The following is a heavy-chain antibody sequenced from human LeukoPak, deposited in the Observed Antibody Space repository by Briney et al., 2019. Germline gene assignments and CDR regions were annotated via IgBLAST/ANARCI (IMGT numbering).Heavy chain of an antibody. CDR3: TRDVGGAYSAYYFDY. D-gene: IGHD2-21*01. V-gene: IGHV1-18*01. Sequence: ASVKVSCKAAGYTFSNFGISWVRQAPGQGLEWMGWISAYGSIQYAQNLQGRVTMTTDTSTSTAYMELRSLRSDDTAVYYCTRDVGGAYSAYYFDYWGQGTLVTVSS. J-gene: IGHJ4*02. CDR2: ISAYGSI. CDR1: GYTFSNFG.